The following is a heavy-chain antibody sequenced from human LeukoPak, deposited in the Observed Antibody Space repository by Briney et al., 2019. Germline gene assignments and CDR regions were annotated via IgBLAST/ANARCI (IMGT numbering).Heavy chain of an antibody. D-gene: IGHD5-12*01. V-gene: IGHV4-61*01. CDR1: GASVSSGSYY. CDR2: IYYSGST. J-gene: IGHJ4*02. Sequence: SETLSLTCTVSGASVSSGSYYWSWIRQPPGKGLEWIGLIYYSGSTYYNPSLKSRVTISVDTSKNQFSLKLSSVTAADTAVYYCARAPRGVATIHFDYWGQGTLVTVSS. CDR3: ARAPRGVATIHFDY.